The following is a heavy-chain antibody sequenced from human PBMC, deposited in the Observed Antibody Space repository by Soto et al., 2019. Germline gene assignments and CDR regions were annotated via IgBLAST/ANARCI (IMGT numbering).Heavy chain of an antibody. CDR3: ARTSWFGELSCDY. D-gene: IGHD3-10*01. V-gene: IGHV4-30-4*01. CDR2: ILNSGRA. J-gene: IGHJ4*02. CDR1: GGSISSGVNY. Sequence: SETLSLTCSVSGGSISSGVNYWSWIRQPPGKGLECIGYILNSGRAHYTPSLRSRLAISVDTSRNQFSLKLSSVTAADTAVYYCARTSWFGELSCDYWGRGTLVTVSS.